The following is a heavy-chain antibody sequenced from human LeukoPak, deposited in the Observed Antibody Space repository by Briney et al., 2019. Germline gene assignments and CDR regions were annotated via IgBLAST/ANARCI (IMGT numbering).Heavy chain of an antibody. CDR2: INSDGRST. J-gene: IGHJ4*02. Sequence: SGGSLRLSCAASGFTFSNYWMHWVRQAPGKGLVWVSRINSDGRSTNYADSVKGRFTISRDNAKNTLYLQMNSLRAEDTAVYYCARDVSVDDYSYWGQGTLVTVSS. D-gene: IGHD4-11*01. V-gene: IGHV3-74*01. CDR1: GFTFSNYW. CDR3: ARDVSVDDYSY.